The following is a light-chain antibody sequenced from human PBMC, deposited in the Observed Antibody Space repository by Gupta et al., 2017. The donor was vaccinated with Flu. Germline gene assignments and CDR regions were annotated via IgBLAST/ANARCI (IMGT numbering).Light chain of an antibody. Sequence: DIVMTQTPLSLPVTLGQPASISCRSSQSLVHSDGNTYLSWLQQRPGQPPRLIIYKISNRCSGGTDRFSGSGAGKDFTLKSIRAEDEDVGGYYGRQDKQLRTFGQGTKLEIK. V-gene: IGKV2-24*01. CDR2: KIS. CDR1: QSLVHSDGNTY. J-gene: IGKJ2*01. CDR3: RQDKQLRT.